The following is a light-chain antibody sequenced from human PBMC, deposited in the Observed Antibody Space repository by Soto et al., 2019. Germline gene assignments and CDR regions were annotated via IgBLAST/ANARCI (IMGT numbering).Light chain of an antibody. V-gene: IGKV1-5*01. CDR1: QSISSW. Sequence: DIQMTQSPSTLSASVGDRVTITCRASQSISSWLAWYQQKPGKAPKLLIYDASSLESGVPSRFSGSGYGTEFTLTISSLQPDDFATYYCQQYNSYSGTLGQGTKVEIK. CDR2: DAS. J-gene: IGKJ1*01. CDR3: QQYNSYSGT.